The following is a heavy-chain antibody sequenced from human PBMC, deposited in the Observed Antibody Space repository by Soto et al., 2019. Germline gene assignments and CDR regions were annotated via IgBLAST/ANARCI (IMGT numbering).Heavy chain of an antibody. CDR1: GGTFSSYA. CDR2: IIPIFGTA. J-gene: IGHJ5*01. V-gene: IGHV1-69*06. D-gene: IGHD4-17*01. CDR3: ARDLDVTTVTTSFDS. Sequence: GASVKVSCKASGGTFSSYAISWVRQAPGQGLEWMGGIIPIFGTANYAQKFQGRVTITADKSTSTADMELSSLRSEDTAVYYCARDLDVTTVTTSFDSWGQGTLVTVSS.